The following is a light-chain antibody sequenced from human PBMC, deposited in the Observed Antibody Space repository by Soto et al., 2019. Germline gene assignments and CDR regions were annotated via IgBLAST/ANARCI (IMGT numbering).Light chain of an antibody. V-gene: IGKV3-20*01. CDR2: GAS. CDR3: QQYGSSPPFT. CDR1: QSVSSNS. J-gene: IGKJ3*01. Sequence: EIVLTQSPGTLSLSPGERATLSCRASQSVSSNSLAWYQQQPGPATRLLIYGASSRATGIPDRFSGSGSGTDFTLTISRLEPEDSAVYYCQQYGSSPPFTFGPGTKVDIK.